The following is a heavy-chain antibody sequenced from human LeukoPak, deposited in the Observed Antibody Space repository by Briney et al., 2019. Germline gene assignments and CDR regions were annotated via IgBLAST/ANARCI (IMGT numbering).Heavy chain of an antibody. V-gene: IGHV4-39*02. CDR3: AGSWEDCSTWAFDS. J-gene: IGHJ4*02. Sequence: PETLSLTCSVSGGAISFTSIYCGWIRQPPGKGLEWIGSIYYSESTYYNPSLKSRVPISVDKSKNHFYLKVTSVTAADTAVYYCAGSWEDCSTWAFDSWGQGTLVTVSS. CDR1: GGAISFTSIY. D-gene: IGHD6-13*01. CDR2: IYYSEST.